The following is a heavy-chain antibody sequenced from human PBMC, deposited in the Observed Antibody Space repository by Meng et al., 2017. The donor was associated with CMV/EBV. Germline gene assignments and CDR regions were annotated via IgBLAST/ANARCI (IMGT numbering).Heavy chain of an antibody. Sequence: TYSSYAMSWCRQAPGKGLEWVSAISGSGGSTYYADSVKGRFTISRDNYKNALYLQMNSLRAEDTAVYYCAKGTPDIVVVVAANGPFVYWGQGTLVTVSS. CDR1: TYSSYA. V-gene: IGHV3-23*01. D-gene: IGHD2-15*01. CDR3: AKGTPDIVVVVAANGPFVY. J-gene: IGHJ4*02. CDR2: ISGSGGST.